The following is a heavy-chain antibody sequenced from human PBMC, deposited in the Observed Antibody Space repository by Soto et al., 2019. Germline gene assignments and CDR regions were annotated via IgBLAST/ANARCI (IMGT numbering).Heavy chain of an antibody. CDR1: GFRFNDHG. J-gene: IGHJ4*02. V-gene: IGHV3-30*03. CDR2: ISSDGHHQ. D-gene: IGHD3-22*01. Sequence: PGGSLRISCAPYGFRFNDHGRYWVRQGTGKGLAWVAIISSDGHHQFYLDNVRSRFTVSRDNSKNTLYLQMNSLRPEDTAVYYCSRRTYYPQSSGLHADYWGPGTVVTVSS. CDR3: SRRTYYPQSSGLHADY.